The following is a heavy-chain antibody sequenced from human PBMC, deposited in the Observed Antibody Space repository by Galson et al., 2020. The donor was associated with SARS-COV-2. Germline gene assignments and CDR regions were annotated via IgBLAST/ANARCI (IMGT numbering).Heavy chain of an antibody. CDR2: IYYSGTT. CDR1: GGSITRSIYY. V-gene: IGHV4-39*07. CDR3: ARDGSPYCSNGDCYGLES. Sequence: SETLSLTCTVSGGSITRSIYYWSCIRQPPGKGLEWIGSIYYSGTTYYNPSLKSRVTISGDPSKNHFSLKLSSVTAADTAFYFCARDGSPYCSNGDCYGLESWGQGTLVTVSS. J-gene: IGHJ4*02. D-gene: IGHD2-8*01.